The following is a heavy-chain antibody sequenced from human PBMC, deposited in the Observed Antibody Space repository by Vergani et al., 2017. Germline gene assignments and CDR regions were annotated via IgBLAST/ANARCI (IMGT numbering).Heavy chain of an antibody. V-gene: IGHV3-53*01. CDR1: GFTVSSNY. Sequence: EVQLVESGGGLIQPGGSLRLSCAASGFTVSSNYMSWVRQAPGKGLEWVSVIYSGGSTYYADSVKGRLTISRDNSKNTLYLQMNSQRAEDTAVYYCARVPPERWEPATFFDYWGQGTLVTVSS. D-gene: IGHD1-14*01. CDR3: ARVPPERWEPATFFDY. CDR2: IYSGGST. J-gene: IGHJ4*02.